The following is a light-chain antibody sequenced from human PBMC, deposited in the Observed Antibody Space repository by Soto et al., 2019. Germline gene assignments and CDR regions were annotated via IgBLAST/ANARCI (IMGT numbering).Light chain of an antibody. CDR1: QSVSSSY. CDR3: QQYASFLRT. CDR2: GAS. J-gene: IGKJ1*01. Sequence: EIVLTQSPGTLSMSAGERATLSCRASQSVSSSYLAWYQQKPGQAPRLLIYGASRRATGIPDRFSGSGSGTDFTLTISRLETEDFAVYYCQQYASFLRTFGQGSKVEIQ. V-gene: IGKV3-20*01.